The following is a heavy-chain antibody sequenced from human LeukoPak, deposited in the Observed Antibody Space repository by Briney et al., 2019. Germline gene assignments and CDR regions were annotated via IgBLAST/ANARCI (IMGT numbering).Heavy chain of an antibody. CDR3: ARDQSGSYLSYNYMDV. CDR2: IIPIFGTA. Sequence: ASVKVSCKASGGTFSSYAISWVRQAPGQGLEWMGGIIPIFGTANYAQKFQGRVTITADESTSTAYMELSSLRSEDTAVYYCARDQSGSYLSYNYMDVWGKGTTITISS. D-gene: IGHD3-10*01. CDR1: GGTFSSYA. J-gene: IGHJ6*03. V-gene: IGHV1-69*13.